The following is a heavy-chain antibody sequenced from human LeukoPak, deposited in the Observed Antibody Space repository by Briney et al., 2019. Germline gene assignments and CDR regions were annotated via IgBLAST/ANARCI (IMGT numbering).Heavy chain of an antibody. D-gene: IGHD4-11*01. CDR3: VKDRSLNGSYYSRIDY. J-gene: IGHJ4*02. Sequence: GGSLRLSCAASGFTFSNYAMSWVRQAPGRGLECVSAISSSGGSTNYADSVKGRFSISRDNFKGTLYLQMNGLRAEDTAVYFCVKDRSLNGSYYSRIDYWGQGALVTVSS. V-gene: IGHV3-23*01. CDR1: GFTFSNYA. CDR2: ISSSGGST.